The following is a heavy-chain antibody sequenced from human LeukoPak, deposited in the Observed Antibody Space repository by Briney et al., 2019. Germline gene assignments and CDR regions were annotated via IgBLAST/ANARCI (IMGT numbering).Heavy chain of an antibody. J-gene: IGHJ6*03. D-gene: IGHD3-3*02. V-gene: IGHV4-30-4*08. CDR2: IYYSGST. CDR3: ARDHFWSVYYAYMDV. Sequence: SETLSLTCAVSGGSISSGDYYWSWIRQPPGKGLEWIGYIYYSGSTYYNPSLKSRVTISVDTSKNQFSLKLSSVTAADTAVYYCARDHFWSVYYAYMDVWGKGTTVTVSS. CDR1: GGSISSGDYY.